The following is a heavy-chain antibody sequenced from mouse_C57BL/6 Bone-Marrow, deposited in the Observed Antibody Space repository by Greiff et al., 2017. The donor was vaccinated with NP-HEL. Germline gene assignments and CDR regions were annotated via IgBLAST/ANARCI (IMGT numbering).Heavy chain of an antibody. CDR1: GYTFTSYW. D-gene: IGHD1-1*01. J-gene: IGHJ2*01. CDR3: ARGYYYGSSPYFDY. CDR2: IDPSDSYT. Sequence: QVQLQQSGAELVKPGASVKLSCKASGYTFTSYWMQWVKQRPGQGLEWIGEIDPSDSYTNYNQKFKGKATLTVDTSSSTAYMQLSSLTSEDSAVYYCARGYYYGSSPYFDYWGQGTTLTVSS. V-gene: IGHV1-50*01.